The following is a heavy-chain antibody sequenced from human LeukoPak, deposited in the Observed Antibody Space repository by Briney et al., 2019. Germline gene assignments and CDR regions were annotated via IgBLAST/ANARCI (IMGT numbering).Heavy chain of an antibody. J-gene: IGHJ4*02. CDR3: ARSHIVVIPDATDY. V-gene: IGHV3-30-3*01. D-gene: IGHD2-2*01. CDR1: GFTLSSYA. Sequence: GGSLRLSSAASGFTLSSYAMHWVRQAPGKGLEWVAVISYDGSNKYYADSVKGRFTISRENSKNTLYLQMNSLRAEDTAVYYCARSHIVVIPDATDYWGQGTLVTVSS. CDR2: ISYDGSNK.